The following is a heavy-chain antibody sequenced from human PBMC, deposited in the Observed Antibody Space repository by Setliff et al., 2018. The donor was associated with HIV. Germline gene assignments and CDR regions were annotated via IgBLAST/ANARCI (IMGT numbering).Heavy chain of an antibody. J-gene: IGHJ4*02. D-gene: IGHD2-15*01. Sequence: PGGSLRLSCAASGFTFRNAWMNWVRQAPGKGLEWVGRIKNKADGGATDYTAPVKDRFTISRDDSKNMVFLQMNSLENGDTAIYYCTTDWTTRRSLHYWGQGTLVTVSS. V-gene: IGHV3-15*07. CDR2: IKNKADGGAT. CDR1: GFTFRNAW. CDR3: TTDWTTRRSLHY.